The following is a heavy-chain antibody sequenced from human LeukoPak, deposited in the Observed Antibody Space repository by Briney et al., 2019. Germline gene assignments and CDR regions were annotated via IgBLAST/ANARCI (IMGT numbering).Heavy chain of an antibody. D-gene: IGHD3/OR15-3a*01. Sequence: GGSLRLSCVASGFIFNSYDMHWVRQAPGKGLEWMAVISYDGRNGYYGDSVKGRFTISRDNSKNSLYLQMNSLRSEDTAVYYCAKAAYWTDYYRNWFDSWGQGTLVTVSS. V-gene: IGHV3-30*18. CDR2: ISYDGRNG. J-gene: IGHJ5*01. CDR3: AKAAYWTDYYRNWFDS. CDR1: GFIFNSYD.